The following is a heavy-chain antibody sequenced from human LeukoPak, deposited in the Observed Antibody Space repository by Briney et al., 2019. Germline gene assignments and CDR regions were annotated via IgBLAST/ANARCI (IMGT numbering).Heavy chain of an antibody. CDR2: IWYDGSNK. J-gene: IGHJ4*02. Sequence: PGGSLRLSCAASGFTFSSYGMHWVRQAPGKGLEWVAVIWYDGSNKYYADSVKGRFTISRDNSKNTLYLQMNSLRAEDTAVYYCAAYGLLSSGLSPDYWGQGTLVTVSS. D-gene: IGHD3-22*01. V-gene: IGHV3-33*01. CDR3: AAYGLLSSGLSPDY. CDR1: GFTFSSYG.